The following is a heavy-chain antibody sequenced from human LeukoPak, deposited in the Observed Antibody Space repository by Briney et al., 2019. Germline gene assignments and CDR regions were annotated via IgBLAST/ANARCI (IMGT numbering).Heavy chain of an antibody. CDR1: GFTFSSFW. Sequence: SGGSLRLSCAASGFTFSSFWMSWVRQAPGKGLEWVANIKQDGSEEYYVDSVKGRFTISRDNAKNSLYLQMNSLRAEDTAVYYCAREADYVFWSGYGSYYYSYYMDVWGKGTTVTVSS. D-gene: IGHD3-3*01. CDR3: AREADYVFWSGYGSYYYSYYMDV. J-gene: IGHJ6*03. CDR2: IKQDGSEE. V-gene: IGHV3-7*01.